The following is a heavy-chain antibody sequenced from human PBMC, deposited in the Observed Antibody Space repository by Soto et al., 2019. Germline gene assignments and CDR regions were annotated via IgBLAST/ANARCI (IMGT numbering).Heavy chain of an antibody. D-gene: IGHD3-3*01. CDR1: GYPVTAYY. Sequence: QLHLVQSGAVVKKPGASVTVSCSASGYPVTAYYMHWVRQAPGRELEWMGGINPATGAAMYTQTFQGRVTMTRATSTSTVFMELSGPTSEDTAVFYCARGGGVGVAGSAAFDMWGQGTLVTVSS. CDR3: ARGGGVGVAGSAAFDM. CDR2: INPATGAA. J-gene: IGHJ3*02. V-gene: IGHV1-2*02.